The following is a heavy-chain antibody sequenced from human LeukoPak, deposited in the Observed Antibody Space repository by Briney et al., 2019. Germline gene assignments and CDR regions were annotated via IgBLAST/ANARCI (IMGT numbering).Heavy chain of an antibody. CDR3: AKSVDIVVVPAAMKYYYYYGMDV. CDR2: ISGGGSSS. J-gene: IGHJ6*02. CDR1: GFTFTSYA. D-gene: IGHD2-2*01. Sequence: GGSLRLSCAASGFTFTSYAMSWVRQAPGKGLDWVSSISGGGSSSYNADSVRGRFTISRDNSKNTLYLQMNSPRAEDTAVYYCAKSVDIVVVPAAMKYYYYYGMDVWGQGTTVTVSS. V-gene: IGHV3-23*01.